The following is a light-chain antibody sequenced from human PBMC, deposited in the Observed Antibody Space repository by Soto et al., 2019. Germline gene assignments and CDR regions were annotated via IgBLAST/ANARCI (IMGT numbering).Light chain of an antibody. CDR2: DVS. CDR3: SSFTSSFTYV. V-gene: IGLV2-14*03. Sequence: QPVLTQPASVSGSPVQSTTISCAGTSIDIGGYDYVSWYQQHPGKAPKLIIFDVSNRPSGVSNRFSGSKSGNTASLTISGLRAGDEAEYYCSSFTSSFTYVFGSGTKVTVL. J-gene: IGLJ1*01. CDR1: SIDIGGYDY.